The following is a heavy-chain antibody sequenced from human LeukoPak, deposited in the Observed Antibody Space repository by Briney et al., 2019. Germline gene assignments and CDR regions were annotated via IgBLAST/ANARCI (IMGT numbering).Heavy chain of an antibody. D-gene: IGHD2-8*01. CDR1: GFTIRIYG. CDR3: AREDCTIGAVCSSLLDH. V-gene: IGHV3-30*03. CDR2: ISHDGGAK. J-gene: IGHJ4*02. Sequence: GGSLRLSCAVSGFTIRIYGMHWVRQAPGKGLEWVAKISHDGGAKYCGDSVKGRFAISRDNAKNTLYLQMNNLRAEDTAVYYCAREDCTIGAVCSSLLDHWGRGTLVTVSS.